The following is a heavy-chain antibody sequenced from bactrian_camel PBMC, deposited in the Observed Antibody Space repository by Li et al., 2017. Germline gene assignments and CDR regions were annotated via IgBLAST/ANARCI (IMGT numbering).Heavy chain of an antibody. CDR2: IDSAGGT. D-gene: IGHD5*01. CDR3: AVGWCSSRLMVRVPVWALDNGY. V-gene: IGHV3S53*01. CDR1: GYSFSLNC. J-gene: IGHJ6*01. Sequence: HVQLVESGGGSVQAGGSLRLSCAVSGYSFSLNCMGWFRQAPGKEREGVARIDSAGGTWYADSVKGRFTISRDNAKNTMFLQMNSLKPEDTAMYYCAVGWCSSRLMVRVPVWALDNGYWGQGTQVTVS.